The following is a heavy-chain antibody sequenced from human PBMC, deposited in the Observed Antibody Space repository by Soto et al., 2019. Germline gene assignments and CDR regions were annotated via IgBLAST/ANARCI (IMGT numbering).Heavy chain of an antibody. CDR1: GFTFSSYG. CDR3: VREPWGFSGTWYDY. J-gene: IGHJ4*02. D-gene: IGHD6-13*01. Sequence: RRLSCAASGFTFSSYGMHWVRQAPGKGLEWVAVISYDGSNKYYADSVKGRFTISRDNTKNTLYLQMNSLRVEDTAMYYCVREPWGFSGTWYDYWGQGTLVTVSS. CDR2: ISYDGSNK. V-gene: IGHV3-30*03.